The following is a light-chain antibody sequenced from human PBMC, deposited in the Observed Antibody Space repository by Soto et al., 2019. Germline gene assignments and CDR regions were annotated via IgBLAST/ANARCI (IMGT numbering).Light chain of an antibody. V-gene: IGLV2-8*01. CDR2: EVV. J-gene: IGLJ3*02. CDR3: CSYAGSSTWV. Sequence: QSALTQPPSASGSPGQSVTISCTGTKSDIGVYDFVSWYQHHPGKAPRLIIYEVVQRPSGVPDRFSGSKSGNTASLTVSGLQAADEADYYCCSYAGSSTWVFGGGTQLTVL. CDR1: KSDIGVYDF.